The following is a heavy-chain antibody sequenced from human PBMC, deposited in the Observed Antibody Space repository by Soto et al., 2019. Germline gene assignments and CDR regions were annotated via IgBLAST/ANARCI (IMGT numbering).Heavy chain of an antibody. CDR3: ASVGLVVPAALDY. V-gene: IGHV4-4*02. Sequence: PSETLSLTCAVSGGSISSSNWWSWVRQPPGKGLEWIGEIYHSGSTNYNPSLKSRVTISVDKSKNQFSLKLSSVTAADTAVYYCASVGLVVPAALDYWGQGTLVTVSS. CDR1: GGSISSSNW. J-gene: IGHJ4*02. D-gene: IGHD2-2*01. CDR2: IYHSGST.